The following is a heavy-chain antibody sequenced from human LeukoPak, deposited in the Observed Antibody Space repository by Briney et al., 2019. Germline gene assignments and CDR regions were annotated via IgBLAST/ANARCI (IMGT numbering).Heavy chain of an antibody. CDR2: IKQDGSEK. CDR1: GLIFSSYW. V-gene: IGHV3-7*01. J-gene: IGHJ4*02. D-gene: IGHD3-3*01. CDR3: ARLPIFGVVITAY. Sequence: GGSLRLSCAASGLIFSSYWMSWVRQAPGRGLEWVANIKQDGSEKYYVDSVKGRFTISRDNAKNSLYLQMNSLRAEDTAVYYCARLPIFGVVITAYWGQGTLVTVSS.